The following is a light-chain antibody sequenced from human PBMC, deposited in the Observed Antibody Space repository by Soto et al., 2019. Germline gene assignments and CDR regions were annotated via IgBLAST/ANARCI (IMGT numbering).Light chain of an antibody. CDR1: SSDVGTYIY. J-gene: IGLJ3*02. Sequence: QSALTQPRSVSGSPGQSVTISCTGTSSDVGTYIYVSWYQQHPGKAPKLMIFDVSKRPSGVPDRFSGSKSGNTASLTISGLQAEDEADYYCCSYAGSLVVFGGGTKLTVL. CDR2: DVS. V-gene: IGLV2-11*01. CDR3: CSYAGSLVV.